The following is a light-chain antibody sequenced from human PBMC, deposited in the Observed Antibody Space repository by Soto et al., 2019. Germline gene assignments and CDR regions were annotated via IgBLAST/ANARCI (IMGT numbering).Light chain of an antibody. J-gene: IGKJ1*01. CDR3: QQYNSYPWT. Sequence: DIQMTQSPFTLSASVGDRVTITCRASQSISSWFAWYQQKPGKAPKLLIYKASTLESGVPSNFSGSGSGTEFTLTISSLQPEDFATYYCQQYNSYPWTFGQGTKVDIK. V-gene: IGKV1-5*03. CDR2: KAS. CDR1: QSISSW.